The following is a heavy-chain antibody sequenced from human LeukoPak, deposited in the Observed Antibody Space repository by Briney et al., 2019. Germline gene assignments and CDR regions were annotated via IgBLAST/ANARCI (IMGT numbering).Heavy chain of an antibody. Sequence: ASVKVSCKASGATFSSYAISWVRQAPGQGLEWMGGIIPIFDPANYAEKFQGRVTITADKSTSTVYVELSSLRSEDTAVYYCARGHLKGGSSGWYSHYYYMDVWGKGTTVTVSS. CDR2: IIPIFDPA. CDR3: ARGHLKGGSSGWYSHYYYMDV. J-gene: IGHJ6*03. CDR1: GATFSSYA. D-gene: IGHD6-19*01. V-gene: IGHV1-69*06.